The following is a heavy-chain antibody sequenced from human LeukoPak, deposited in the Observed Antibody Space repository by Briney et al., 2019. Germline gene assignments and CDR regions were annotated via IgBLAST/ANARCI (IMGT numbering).Heavy chain of an antibody. Sequence: PSETLSLTCTVSGASISSSRSYGAWIRQPPGKGLEWIASVSFGGDTYYNPSLKSRVTISVDTSKNMFSLRLTSVTAADTAVYYCAGGVQWLAHDCWGQGTLVTVSS. CDR2: VSFGGDT. J-gene: IGHJ4*02. CDR1: GASISSSRSY. D-gene: IGHD6-19*01. V-gene: IGHV4-39*07. CDR3: AGGVQWLAHDC.